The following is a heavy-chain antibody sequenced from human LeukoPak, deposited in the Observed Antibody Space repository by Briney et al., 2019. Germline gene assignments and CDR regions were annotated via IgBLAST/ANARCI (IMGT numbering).Heavy chain of an antibody. V-gene: IGHV1-8*01. Sequence: ASVKVSFKASGYTLTIYDLNWVRQATGQGLEWMGWMNPNSGNTGYAQKFQGRVTMTRNTSISTAYMELSSLRSEDTAVYYCARGDGSSSWDPFDYLGQGTLVTVSS. CDR1: GYTLTIYD. CDR2: MNPNSGNT. J-gene: IGHJ4*02. D-gene: IGHD6-13*01. CDR3: ARGDGSSSWDPFDY.